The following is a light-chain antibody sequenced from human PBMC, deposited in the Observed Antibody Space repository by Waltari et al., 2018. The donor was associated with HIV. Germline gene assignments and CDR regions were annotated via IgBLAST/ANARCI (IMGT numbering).Light chain of an antibody. Sequence: DIQLTQSPSSLSASVGDRVTITCQASQDSSNHLNWYQQRTGKAPRLLIYDASNLQTGVPSRFSGSGSGTDFTFTISSLQPEDIATYYCQQYDNLQVTFGGGTKVEIK. CDR1: QDSSNH. CDR2: DAS. V-gene: IGKV1-33*01. J-gene: IGKJ4*01. CDR3: QQYDNLQVT.